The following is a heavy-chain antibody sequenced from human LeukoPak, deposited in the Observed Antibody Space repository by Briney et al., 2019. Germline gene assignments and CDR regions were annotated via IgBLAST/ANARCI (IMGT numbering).Heavy chain of an antibody. CDR1: GGTFSSYA. D-gene: IGHD1-26*01. Sequence: SVKASCKASGGTFSSYAIGWVRQAPGQGLEWMGGIIPIFGTANYAQKFQGRVTITADKSTSTAYMELSSLRSEDTAVYYCAREEGASGSYYVWFAPWGQGTRVTVSS. CDR3: AREEGASGSYYVWFAP. V-gene: IGHV1-69*06. CDR2: IIPIFGTA. J-gene: IGHJ5*02.